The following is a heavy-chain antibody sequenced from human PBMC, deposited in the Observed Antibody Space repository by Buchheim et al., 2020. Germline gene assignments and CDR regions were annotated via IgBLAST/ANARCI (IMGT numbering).Heavy chain of an antibody. Sequence: QVQLVESGGGVVQPGRSLRLSCAASGFTFSSYGMHWVRQAPGKGLEWVAVIWYDGSNKYYADSVKGRFTISRDDSKNTLYLQMNSLRAEDTAVYYCACLTVAGTGDYWGQGTL. D-gene: IGHD6-19*01. J-gene: IGHJ4*02. CDR2: IWYDGSNK. CDR1: GFTFSSYG. CDR3: ACLTVAGTGDY. V-gene: IGHV3-33*01.